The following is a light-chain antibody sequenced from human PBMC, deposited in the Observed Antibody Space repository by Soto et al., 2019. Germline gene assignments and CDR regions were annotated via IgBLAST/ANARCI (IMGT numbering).Light chain of an antibody. CDR3: QQYGSSPLT. J-gene: IGKJ4*01. CDR2: DTS. CDR1: QSVSSY. Sequence: EIVLTQSPGTLSLSVGERVTLSCRASQSVSSYLAWYQQTPGQAPRPLIYDTSNRATGTPDRFSGSGSGTDFTLTIRRLEPEDFTVYYCQQYGSSPLTFGGGTTVEIK. V-gene: IGKV3-20*01.